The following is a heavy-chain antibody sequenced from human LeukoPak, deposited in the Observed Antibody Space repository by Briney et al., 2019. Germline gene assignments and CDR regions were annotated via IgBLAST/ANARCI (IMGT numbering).Heavy chain of an antibody. V-gene: IGHV4-38-2*02. D-gene: IGHD6-6*01. CDR1: GYSISAGYY. Sequence: PSETLSLTCNVSGYSISAGYYWGWIRQPPGKGLEWIGKIYHSGKTYYNLSLKRRVTISIDTSKNQFSLKLSSVTAADTAVYYCARAFSIAARPWDYWGRGTLVTVSS. J-gene: IGHJ4*02. CDR2: IYHSGKT. CDR3: ARAFSIAARPWDY.